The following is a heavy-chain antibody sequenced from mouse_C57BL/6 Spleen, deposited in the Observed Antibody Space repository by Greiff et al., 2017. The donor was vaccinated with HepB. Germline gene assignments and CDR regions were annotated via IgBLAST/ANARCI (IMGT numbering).Heavy chain of an antibody. J-gene: IGHJ3*01. V-gene: IGHV1-69*01. CDR2: IDPSDSYT. D-gene: IGHD1-1*02. CDR3: ARGLWSFAD. CDR1: GYTFTSYW. Sequence: QVQLKQPGAELVMPGASVKLSCKASGYTFTSYWMHWVKQRPGQGLEWIGEIDPSDSYTNYNQKFKGKSTLTVDKSSSTAYMQLSSLTSEDSAVYDCARGLWSFADWGQGTLVTVSA.